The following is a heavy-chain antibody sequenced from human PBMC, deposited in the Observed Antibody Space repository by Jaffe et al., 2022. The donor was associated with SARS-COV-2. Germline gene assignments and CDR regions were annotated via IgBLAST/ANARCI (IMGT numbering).Heavy chain of an antibody. CDR3: ARDKNWLPDY. J-gene: IGHJ4*02. CDR1: GFAFSTYW. V-gene: IGHV3-74*01. Sequence: EVQLVESGGGLVQPGGSLRLSCAASGFAFSTYWMHWVRQDAGKGLVWVSFISGDGSATNYADSAKGRFTISRDNAKNTLYLQMNSLRVEDTAVYFCARDKNWLPDYWGQGTLVTVSS. D-gene: IGHD3-10*01. CDR2: ISGDGSAT.